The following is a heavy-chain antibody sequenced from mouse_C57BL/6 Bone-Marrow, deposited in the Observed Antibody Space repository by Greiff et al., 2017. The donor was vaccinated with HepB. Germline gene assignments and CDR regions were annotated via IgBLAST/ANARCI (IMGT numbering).Heavy chain of an antibody. D-gene: IGHD1-1*01. J-gene: IGHJ4*01. Sequence: EVHLVESGEGLVKPGGSLKLSCAASGFTFSSYAMSWVRQTPEKRLEWVAYISSGGDYIYYADTVKGRFTISRDNARNTLYLQMSSLKSEDTAMYYCTRDGATVRYAMDYWGQGTSVTVSS. CDR1: GFTFSSYA. V-gene: IGHV5-9-1*02. CDR2: ISSGGDYI. CDR3: TRDGATVRYAMDY.